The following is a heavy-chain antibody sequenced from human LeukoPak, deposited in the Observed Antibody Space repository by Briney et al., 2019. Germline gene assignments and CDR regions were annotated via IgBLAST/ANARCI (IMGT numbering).Heavy chain of an antibody. CDR1: GYTLTELS. CDR3: ATVRLGYDLVGLDY. Sequence: GASVKVSCKVSGYTLTELSMHWVRQAPGKGLEWMGGFDPEDGETIYAQKFQGRVTMTEDTSTDTAYMELSSLRSEDTAVYYCATVRLGYDLVGLDYWGQGTLVTVSS. V-gene: IGHV1-24*01. D-gene: IGHD3-16*01. J-gene: IGHJ4*02. CDR2: FDPEDGET.